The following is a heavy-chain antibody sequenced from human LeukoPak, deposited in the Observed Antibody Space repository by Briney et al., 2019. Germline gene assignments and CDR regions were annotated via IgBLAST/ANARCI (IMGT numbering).Heavy chain of an antibody. CDR2: ISSNGGST. J-gene: IGHJ4*02. V-gene: IGHV3-64D*09. Sequence: GGSLRLSCSASGFTFSYYAMHWVRQAPGHGLAYVSAISSNGGSTYYADSVKGRFTISRDNSKNTLYLQMSSLRAEDTAVYYCVRTYGYCSSTSCYVFDYWGQGTLVTVSS. CDR3: VRTYGYCSSTSCYVFDY. CDR1: GFTFSYYA. D-gene: IGHD2-2*01.